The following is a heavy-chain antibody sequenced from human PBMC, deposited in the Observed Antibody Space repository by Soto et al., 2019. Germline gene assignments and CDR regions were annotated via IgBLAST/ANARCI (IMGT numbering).Heavy chain of an antibody. CDR2: ISGSGGST. CDR1: AFTFSSYA. J-gene: IGHJ4*02. Sequence: EVQLLESGGGLVQPGGSLRLSCAASAFTFSSYAMNWVRQAPGKGLEWVSVISGSGGSTYYADSVKGRFTISRDNSKNTLYLQMNSLRADDTAVYYCARRGSGIYYDYWGQGTLVTVSS. V-gene: IGHV3-23*01. CDR3: ARRGSGIYYDY. D-gene: IGHD1-26*01.